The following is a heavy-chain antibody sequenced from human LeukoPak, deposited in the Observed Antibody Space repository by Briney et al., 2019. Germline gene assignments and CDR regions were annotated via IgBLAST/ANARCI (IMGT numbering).Heavy chain of an antibody. Sequence: VASVKVSCKASGGTFSSYAISWVRQAPGQGLEWMGGIIPIFGTANYAQKLQGRVTMTTDTSTSTAYMELRSLRSDDTAVYYCARVPSGPPYYYYYYMDVWGKGTTVTVSS. D-gene: IGHD3-3*01. CDR3: ARVPSGPPYYYYYYMDV. CDR2: IIPIFGTA. J-gene: IGHJ6*03. CDR1: GGTFSSYA. V-gene: IGHV1-69*05.